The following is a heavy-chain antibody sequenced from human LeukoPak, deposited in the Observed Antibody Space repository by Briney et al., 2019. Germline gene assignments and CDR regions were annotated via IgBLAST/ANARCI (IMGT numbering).Heavy chain of an antibody. Sequence: PGGSLRLSCAASGFTFDENAMHWVRQAPGKGLEWVSLISWNGDNTYYADSVKGRFTISRDNAKNSLFLQMNSLRAEDTAVYYCARVLRYCSGGNCYSGGLGYMDVWGKGTTVTISS. V-gene: IGHV3-43D*03. D-gene: IGHD2-15*01. CDR3: ARVLRYCSGGNCYSGGLGYMDV. CDR1: GFTFDENA. J-gene: IGHJ6*03. CDR2: ISWNGDNT.